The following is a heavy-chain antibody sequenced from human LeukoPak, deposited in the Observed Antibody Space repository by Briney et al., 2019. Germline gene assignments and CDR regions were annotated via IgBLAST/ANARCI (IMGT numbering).Heavy chain of an antibody. CDR1: GDSISGSSYY. Sequence: SETLSLTCSVSGDSISGSSYYWGWIRQPPGKGLEWIGSIYYSGSTYYNPSLKSRVTISVDTSKNQFSLKLSSVTAADTAVYYCARDRIAVAGTGEFDYWGQGTLVTVSS. D-gene: IGHD6-19*01. CDR3: ARDRIAVAGTGEFDY. V-gene: IGHV4-39*07. J-gene: IGHJ4*02. CDR2: IYYSGST.